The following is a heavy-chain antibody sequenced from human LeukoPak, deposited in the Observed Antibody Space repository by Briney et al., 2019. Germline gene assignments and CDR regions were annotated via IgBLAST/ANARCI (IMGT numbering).Heavy chain of an antibody. CDR3: ARGSMTDI. V-gene: IGHV4-34*01. J-gene: IGHJ3*02. CDR1: VGCISGYY. Sequence: DTLSHTRAVQVGCISGYYWKWVGHPAGKGLEWIGEINHSGSTNYNPSLKSRVTISVDTSKNQFSLKLNSVTAADTAVYYCARGSMTDIWGQGTMVTVSS. CDR2: INHSGST.